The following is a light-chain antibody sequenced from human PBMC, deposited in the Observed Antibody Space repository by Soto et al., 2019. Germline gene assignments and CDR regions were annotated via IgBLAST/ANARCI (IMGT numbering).Light chain of an antibody. CDR2: DAS. CDR3: LQDYNYPRT. J-gene: IGKJ1*01. Sequence: AIPMTQSPSSLSASVGDRVTITCRASQGIRNDLGWYQQKPGKAPKLLIYDASSLQSGVPSRFSGSGSGTDFTLTISSLQPEDFATYYCLQDYNYPRTFGQGTKVEIK. CDR1: QGIRND. V-gene: IGKV1-6*01.